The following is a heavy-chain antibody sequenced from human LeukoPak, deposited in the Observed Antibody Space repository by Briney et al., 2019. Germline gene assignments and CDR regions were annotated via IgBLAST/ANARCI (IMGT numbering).Heavy chain of an antibody. CDR2: ISSSSSYI. V-gene: IGHV3-21*01. CDR3: ARGRRGSGSYWGREFDY. J-gene: IGHJ4*02. D-gene: IGHD3-10*01. Sequence: PGGSLRLSCAASGFTFSSYSMNWVRQAPGKGLEWVSSISSSSSYIYYADSVKGRFTISRENAKNSLYLQMNSLRAEDTAVYYCARGRRGSGSYWGREFDYWGQGTLVTVSS. CDR1: GFTFSSYS.